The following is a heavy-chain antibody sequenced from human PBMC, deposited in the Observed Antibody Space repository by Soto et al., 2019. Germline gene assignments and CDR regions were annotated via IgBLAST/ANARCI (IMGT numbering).Heavy chain of an antibody. V-gene: IGHV3-23*01. CDR2: ISGSGGDT. Sequence: GGSLRLSCSASGFTLSTTDMSWVRQAPGQGLEWVSTISGSGGDTYYTDSVNGRFTISRDNSKNTLYLQMNSLRADDTAIYYGAKPSCWFNTCGHGTLDTVSS. CDR3: AKPSCWFNT. J-gene: IGHJ5*01. CDR1: GFTLSTTD.